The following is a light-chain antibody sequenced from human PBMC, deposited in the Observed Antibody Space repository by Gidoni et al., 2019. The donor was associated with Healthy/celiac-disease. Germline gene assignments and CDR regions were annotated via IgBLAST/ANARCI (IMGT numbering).Light chain of an antibody. CDR3: QQYYSTPNT. CDR2: WAS. Sequence: DIVMTQSPDYLAVFLGERATINCKSSQSVLYSSNNKNYLAWYQQKQGQPPKLLIYWASTRESGVPDRLSGSGSGTDFTLTISSLQAEDVAVYYCQQYYSTPNTFGQGTRLEIK. V-gene: IGKV4-1*01. CDR1: QSVLYSSNNKNY. J-gene: IGKJ5*01.